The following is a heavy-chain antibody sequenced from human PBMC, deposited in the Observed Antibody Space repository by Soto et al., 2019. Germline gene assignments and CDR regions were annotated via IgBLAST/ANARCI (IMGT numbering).Heavy chain of an antibody. V-gene: IGHV3-74*01. D-gene: IGHD2-2*01. CDR2: LNTDGSST. CDR3: FIDLSITSCTSDADTEF. Sequence: PGGSLRLSCAASGFTFSSYWMHWFRQAPGKGLMWVSRLNTDGSSTSYADSVKGRFTISRDNAKNTLFLQMSSLRAEDTAVYYCFIDLSITSCTSDADTEFWGQGT. CDR1: GFTFSSYW. J-gene: IGHJ4*02.